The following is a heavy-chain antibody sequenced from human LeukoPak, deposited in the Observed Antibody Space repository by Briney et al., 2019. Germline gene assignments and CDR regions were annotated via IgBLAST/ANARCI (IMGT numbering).Heavy chain of an antibody. CDR1: GFTFSDYY. V-gene: IGHV3-23*01. CDR2: ISGSGGST. J-gene: IGHJ6*03. CDR3: AKSLHCSSTSCYADYYYYYYMDV. D-gene: IGHD2-2*01. Sequence: GGSLRLSCTASGFTFSDYYMSWIRQTPGKGLEWVSAISGSGGSTYYADSVKGRFTISRDNSKNTLYLQMNSLRAEDTAVYYCAKSLHCSSTSCYADYYYYYYMDVWGKGTTVTVSS.